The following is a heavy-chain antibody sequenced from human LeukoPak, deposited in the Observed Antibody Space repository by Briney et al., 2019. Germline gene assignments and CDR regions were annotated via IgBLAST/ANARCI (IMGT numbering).Heavy chain of an antibody. V-gene: IGHV3-21*01. Sequence: GGSLRLSCAASGFTLSSYSMNWVRQAPGKGLEWVSSISSSSSYIYYADSVKGRFTISRDNAKNSLYLQMNSLGAEDTAVYYCARAGYCSGGSCYPDYWGQGTLVTVSS. CDR1: GFTLSSYS. D-gene: IGHD2-15*01. CDR2: ISSSSSYI. CDR3: ARAGYCSGGSCYPDY. J-gene: IGHJ4*02.